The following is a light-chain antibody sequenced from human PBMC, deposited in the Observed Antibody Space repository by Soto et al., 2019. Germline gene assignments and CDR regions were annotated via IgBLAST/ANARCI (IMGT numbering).Light chain of an antibody. V-gene: IGKV3-20*01. J-gene: IGKJ5*01. CDR3: QQYGSSPIT. CDR1: QSVSRDY. Sequence: EIVLTQSPDTLSLSPGGRATLSCRASQSVSRDYLGWYQQTPGQAPRLLIVGASSRATGIPDRFTGSGSGTDFTLTISRLEPDDSAVYYCQQYGSSPITFGQGTRLEIK. CDR2: GAS.